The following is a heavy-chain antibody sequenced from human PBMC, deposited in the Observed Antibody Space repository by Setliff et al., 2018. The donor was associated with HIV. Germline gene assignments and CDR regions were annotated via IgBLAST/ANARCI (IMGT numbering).Heavy chain of an antibody. CDR2: IYTSGST. D-gene: IGHD3-3*01. CDR3: ARHANYDFWSGYWGYYFDY. V-gene: IGHV4-4*09. J-gene: IGHJ4*02. CDR1: GGSFSNYC. Sequence: PSETLSLTCTVSGGSFSNYCWNWIRQSPGKGLEWIGYIYTSGSTNYNPSLKTRVTISIDTSKKQVSLKLSSVTAADTAVYYCARHANYDFWSGYWGYYFDYWGQGTLVTVSS.